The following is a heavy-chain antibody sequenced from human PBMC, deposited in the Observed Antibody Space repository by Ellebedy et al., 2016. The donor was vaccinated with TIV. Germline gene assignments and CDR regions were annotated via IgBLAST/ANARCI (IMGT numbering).Heavy chain of an antibody. CDR2: IYSGGSI. CDR3: ARVLLGVYYFDY. D-gene: IGHD3-10*01. CDR1: GLTVSTNY. V-gene: IGHV3-66*01. Sequence: GESLKISCEASGLTVSTNYIRWVRQAPGKGLEWVSVIYSGGSIFYADSVKGRFTISRDNSRNTVYLQMNSLRAEDTAVYYCARVLLGVYYFDYWGQGALVTVSS. J-gene: IGHJ4*02.